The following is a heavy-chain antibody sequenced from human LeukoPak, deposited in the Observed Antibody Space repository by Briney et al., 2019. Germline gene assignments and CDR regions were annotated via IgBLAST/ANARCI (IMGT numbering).Heavy chain of an antibody. Sequence: GRSLRLSCAASGFTFSSYGMHWVRQAPGKGLEWVAFIRYDGSNKYYADSVKGRFTISRDNSKNTLYLQMNSLRAEDTAVYYCAKDSMGGTYSGSYSDYWGQGTLVTVSS. D-gene: IGHD1-26*01. CDR2: IRYDGSNK. CDR1: GFTFSSYG. CDR3: AKDSMGGTYSGSYSDY. V-gene: IGHV3-30*02. J-gene: IGHJ4*02.